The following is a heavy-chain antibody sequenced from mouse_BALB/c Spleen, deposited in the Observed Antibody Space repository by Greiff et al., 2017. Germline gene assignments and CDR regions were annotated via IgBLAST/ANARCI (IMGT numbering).Heavy chain of an antibody. Sequence: EVQGVESGPGLVKPSQSLSLTCTVTGYSITSDYAWNWIRQFPGNKLEWMGYISYSGSTSYNPSLKSRISITRDTSKNQFFLQLNSVTTEDTATYYCARREYGNYFDYWGQGTTLTVSS. V-gene: IGHV3-2*02. CDR1: GYSITSDYA. CDR3: ARREYGNYFDY. J-gene: IGHJ2*01. D-gene: IGHD2-10*02. CDR2: ISYSGST.